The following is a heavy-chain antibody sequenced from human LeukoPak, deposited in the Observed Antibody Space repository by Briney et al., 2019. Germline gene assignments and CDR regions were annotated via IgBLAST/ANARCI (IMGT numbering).Heavy chain of an antibody. D-gene: IGHD3-22*01. V-gene: IGHV1-2*02. CDR1: GYTFTGYY. CDR3: AREDSSGFDF. Sequence: GASVKVSCKASGYTFTGYYMHWVRQAPGQGLEWMGWINPNSGGTNYAQKFQGRVTMTRDTSTSTVYMELSSLRSEDTAVYYCAREDSSGFDFWGQGTLVTVSS. CDR2: INPNSGGT. J-gene: IGHJ4*02.